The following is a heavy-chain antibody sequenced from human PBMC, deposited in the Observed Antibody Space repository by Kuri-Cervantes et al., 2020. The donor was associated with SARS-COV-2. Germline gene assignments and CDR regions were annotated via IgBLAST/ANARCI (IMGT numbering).Heavy chain of an antibody. J-gene: IGHJ6*03. CDR2: IYYSGST. Sequence: WGSLRLSCAGYSGSFSDYYWSWIRQTPEMGLEWIGNIYYSGSTNYNPSLKSRVTISVATSKNQFSLKLSPVTAAATAVYYCARGLFSWSGYYGYYYMDFWGKGTTVTVSS. CDR3: ARGLFSWSGYYGYYYMDF. CDR1: SGSFSDYY. D-gene: IGHD3-3*01. V-gene: IGHV4-34*01.